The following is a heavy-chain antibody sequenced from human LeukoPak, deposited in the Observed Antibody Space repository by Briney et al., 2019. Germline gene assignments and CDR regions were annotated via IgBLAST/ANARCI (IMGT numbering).Heavy chain of an antibody. Sequence: GGSLRLSCSTSGFIFSSYAMNWVRQAPGKGLEWVSAISGSGGSTYYADSVKGRFTISRDNSKNTLYLQMNSLRAEDTAVYYCARKGTIFGVVGAFDIWGQGTMVTVSS. CDR3: ARKGTIFGVVGAFDI. CDR2: ISGSGGST. J-gene: IGHJ3*02. V-gene: IGHV3-23*01. CDR1: GFIFSSYA. D-gene: IGHD3-3*01.